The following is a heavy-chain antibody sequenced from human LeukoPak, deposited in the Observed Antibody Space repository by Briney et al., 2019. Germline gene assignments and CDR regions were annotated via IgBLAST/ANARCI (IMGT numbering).Heavy chain of an antibody. CDR3: ARRSNPTNSYYYYYMDV. CDR1: GYSFTSYW. V-gene: IGHV5-51*01. Sequence: GESLKISCKGSGYSFTSYWIGWVRQMPGKGLKWMGIIYPGDSDTRYSPSFQGQVTISADKSISTAYLQWSSLKASDTAMYYCARRSNPTNSYYYYYMDVWGKGTTVTVSS. CDR2: IYPGDSDT. J-gene: IGHJ6*03. D-gene: IGHD2-15*01.